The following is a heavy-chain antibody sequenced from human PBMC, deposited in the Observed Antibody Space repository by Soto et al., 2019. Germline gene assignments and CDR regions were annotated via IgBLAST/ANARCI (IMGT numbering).Heavy chain of an antibody. J-gene: IGHJ4*02. Sequence: GASVKVSCKASGYTFTSYAMHWVRQAPGQRLEWMGWINAGNGNTKYSQKFQGRVTITRDTSASTAYMELSSLRSEDTAVYYCARIQMTTVPHRGGFDYWGQGTLVTVSS. CDR1: GYTFTSYA. CDR3: ARIQMTTVPHRGGFDY. CDR2: INAGNGNT. D-gene: IGHD4-4*01. V-gene: IGHV1-3*01.